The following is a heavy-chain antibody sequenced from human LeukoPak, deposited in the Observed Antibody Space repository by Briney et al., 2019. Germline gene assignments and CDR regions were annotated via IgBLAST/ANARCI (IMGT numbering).Heavy chain of an antibody. J-gene: IGHJ4*02. CDR3: ARSGPTAGGGPLDY. D-gene: IGHD1-1*01. V-gene: IGHV3-30*02. Sequence: GGSLRLSCAASGFTFSSYGMHWVRQAPGKGLEWVAFIRYDGSNKYYADSVKGRFTISRDNSKNTLYLQMNSLRAEDTAVYYCARSGPTAGGGPLDYWGQGTLVTVSS. CDR1: GFTFSSYG. CDR2: IRYDGSNK.